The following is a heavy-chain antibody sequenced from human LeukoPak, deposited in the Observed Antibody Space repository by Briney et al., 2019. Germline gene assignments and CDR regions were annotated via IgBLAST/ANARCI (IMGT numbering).Heavy chain of an antibody. CDR1: DYTFISSS. D-gene: IGHD6-13*01. CDR2: ISAYNGNT. Sequence: ASVKVSCKASDYTFISSSISWVRQAPGQGLEWMGWISAYNGNTNYAQKFQGRVTMTTDTSTSTAYMELRSLRSDDTDVYYCARQTAGYSSSCFDYWGQGTLVTVSS. V-gene: IGHV1-18*01. CDR3: ARQTAGYSSSCFDY. J-gene: IGHJ4*02.